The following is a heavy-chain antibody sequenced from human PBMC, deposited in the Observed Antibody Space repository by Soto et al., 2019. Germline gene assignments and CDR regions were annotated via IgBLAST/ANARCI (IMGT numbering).Heavy chain of an antibody. CDR1: GGFISNNNYY. CDR3: ASHRYGLGRTGLSDY. J-gene: IGHJ4*02. CDR2: VYYTGST. V-gene: IGHV4-39*01. Sequence: QLQLQESGPGLLKPSETLSLSCSVSGGFISNNNYYWGWIRQSPGRGLEWIAGVYYTGSTYYNPSLRSLLTRSVDTSKTQFSTMLISVSAADPAVYDCASHRYGLGRTGLSDYWGQGTLVTVSS. D-gene: IGHD3-10*01.